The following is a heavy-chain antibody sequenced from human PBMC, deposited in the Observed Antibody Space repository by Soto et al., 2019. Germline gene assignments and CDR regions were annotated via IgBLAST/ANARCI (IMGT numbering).Heavy chain of an antibody. D-gene: IGHD2-2*01. CDR2: INHRGST. CDR3: AGHALCTSATCRVGNWFDP. Sequence: SETLSLTCVVYGGSFSGYYWSWIRQSPGEGLEWLGGINHRGSTNYNPSLESRVTISVDTSKNQFSMKLPSVTAADPAMSYRAGHALCTSATCRVGNWFDPWGQRSRVTV. V-gene: IGHV4-34*01. J-gene: IGHJ5*02. CDR1: GGSFSGYY.